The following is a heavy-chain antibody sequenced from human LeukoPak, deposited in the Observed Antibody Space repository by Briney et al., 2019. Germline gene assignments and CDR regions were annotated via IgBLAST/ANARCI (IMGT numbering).Heavy chain of an antibody. D-gene: IGHD3-10*01. CDR2: ISWNSGSI. J-gene: IGHJ4*02. V-gene: IGHV3-9*01. Sequence: GGSLRLPCAASGFTFDDYAMHWVRQAPGKGLEWVSGISWNSGSIGYADSVKGRFTISRDNSKNTLYLQMNSLRAEDTAVYYCAREYGSGSLYYFDYWGQGTLVTVSS. CDR3: AREYGSGSLYYFDY. CDR1: GFTFDDYA.